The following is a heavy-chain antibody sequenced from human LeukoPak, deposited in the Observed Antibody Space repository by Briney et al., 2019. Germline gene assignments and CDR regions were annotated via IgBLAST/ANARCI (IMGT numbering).Heavy chain of an antibody. Sequence: TGGSLRLFCAASGFTFSSYSMNWVRQAPGKGLEWVSSISSSSSYIYYADSVKGRFTISRDNAKNSLYLQMNSLRAEDTAVYYCAREGGGQAFDIWGQGTMVTVSS. J-gene: IGHJ3*02. CDR3: AREGGGQAFDI. CDR2: ISSSSSYI. CDR1: GFTFSSYS. D-gene: IGHD3-16*01. V-gene: IGHV3-21*01.